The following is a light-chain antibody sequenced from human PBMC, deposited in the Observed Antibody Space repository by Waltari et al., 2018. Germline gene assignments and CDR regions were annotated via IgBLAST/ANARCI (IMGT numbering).Light chain of an antibody. CDR3: QQYNNWPPGA. Sequence: EIVMTQSPATLSVSPGERATLSCRASQSVSSNLAWYQQKPGQAPRLLIHGASTRATGIPARFSGSGSGTEFTLTISSLQSEDFAVYYCQQYNNWPPGAFCQGTKVEIK. CDR2: GAS. CDR1: QSVSSN. J-gene: IGKJ1*01. V-gene: IGKV3-15*01.